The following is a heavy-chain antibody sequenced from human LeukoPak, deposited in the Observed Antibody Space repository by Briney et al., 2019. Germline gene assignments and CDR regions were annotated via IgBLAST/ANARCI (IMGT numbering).Heavy chain of an antibody. D-gene: IGHD2-2*01. V-gene: IGHV1-2*06. CDR3: ARVLRDIVVVPAATPTDYYGMDV. J-gene: IGHJ6*02. CDR1: GYTFTGYY. CDR2: INPNSGGT. Sequence: ASVKVSCKASGYTFTGYYMHWVRQAPGQGLERMGRINPNSGGTNYAQKFQGRVTMTRDTSISTAYMELSRLRPDDTAVYYCARVLRDIVVVPAATPTDYYGMDVWGQGTTVTVSS.